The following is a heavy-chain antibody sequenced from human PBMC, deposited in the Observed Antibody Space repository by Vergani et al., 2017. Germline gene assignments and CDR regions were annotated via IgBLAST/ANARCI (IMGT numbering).Heavy chain of an antibody. Sequence: QVQLVQSGAEVKKPGSSVKVSCKASGATFRSNTISWVRQVPGQGLEWMGRINPNTGGTNYAQKFQGRVTVTRDTSISTADMELSRLRSDDTAVYYCARVWTTVTFDAFDIWGQGTMVTVSS. J-gene: IGHJ3*02. CDR2: INPNTGGT. D-gene: IGHD4-17*01. V-gene: IGHV1-2*02. CDR3: ARVWTTVTFDAFDI. CDR1: GATFRSNT.